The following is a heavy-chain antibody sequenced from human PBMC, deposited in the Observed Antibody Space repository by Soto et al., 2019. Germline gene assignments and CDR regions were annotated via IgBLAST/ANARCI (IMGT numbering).Heavy chain of an antibody. CDR3: ARDPDPTFRDSGSHPSI. CDR1: GFTFSSYA. Sequence: TGGSLRLSCAASGFTFSSYAMSWVRQAPGKGLEWVSYISSSSSTIYYADSVKGRFTISRDNAKNSLYLQMNSLRDEDTAVYYCARDPDPTFRDSGSHPSIWGQGTMVTVSS. D-gene: IGHD1-26*01. V-gene: IGHV3-48*02. J-gene: IGHJ3*02. CDR2: ISSSSSTI.